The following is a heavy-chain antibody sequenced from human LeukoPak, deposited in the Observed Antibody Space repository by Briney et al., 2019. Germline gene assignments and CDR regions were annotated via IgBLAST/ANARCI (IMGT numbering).Heavy chain of an antibody. CDR3: TRDTVYHYDSSGYYYYYYMDV. V-gene: IGHV3-49*04. J-gene: IGHJ6*03. Sequence: PGGSLRLSCAASGFTFSSHGMSWVRQAPGKGLEWVGFIRSKAYGGTTEYAASVKGRFTISRDDSKSIAYLQMNSLKTEDTAVYYCTRDTVYHYDSSGYYYYYYMDVWGKGTTVTVSS. CDR2: IRSKAYGGTT. D-gene: IGHD3-22*01. CDR1: GFTFSSHG.